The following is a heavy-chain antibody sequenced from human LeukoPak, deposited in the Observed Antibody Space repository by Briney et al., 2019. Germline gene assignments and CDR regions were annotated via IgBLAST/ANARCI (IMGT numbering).Heavy chain of an antibody. Sequence: GGSLRLSCAASGFTFIDYYMSWIRQAPGKGLEWVAYIGTSGNATYYADSVRGRFTISRDNAKSLLYLQLNSLRVEDTAVYYCVRETVLLMVYEAFDPWGQGTLVTVSS. CDR2: IGTSGNAT. V-gene: IGHV3-11*01. J-gene: IGHJ5*02. CDR3: VRETVLLMVYEAFDP. CDR1: GFTFIDYY. D-gene: IGHD2-8*01.